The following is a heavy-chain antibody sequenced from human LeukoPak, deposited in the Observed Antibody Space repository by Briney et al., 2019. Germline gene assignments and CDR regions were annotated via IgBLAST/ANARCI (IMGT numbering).Heavy chain of an antibody. D-gene: IGHD4-17*01. Sequence: SVKVSCKASGGTFSSYAISWVRQAPGQGLEWMGGIIPIFGTANYAQKFQGRVTITADESTSTAYMELSSLRSEDTAVYYCGYGDYVGYFDYWGQGTLVTVSS. V-gene: IGHV1-69*01. CDR3: GYGDYVGYFDY. J-gene: IGHJ4*02. CDR2: IIPIFGTA. CDR1: GGTFSSYA.